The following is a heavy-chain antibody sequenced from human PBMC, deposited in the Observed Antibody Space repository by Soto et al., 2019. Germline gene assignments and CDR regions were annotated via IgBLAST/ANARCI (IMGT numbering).Heavy chain of an antibody. J-gene: IGHJ6*02. Sequence: ASVKVSCKASGYTFTSYSMHWVRQSPGQRLEWMGWINAGNGNTKYSQKFQGRVTITRDTSASTAYMELSSLRSEDTAVYYCARSPPGVYGSGSPPEVWGQGTTVRVSS. CDR2: INAGNGNT. CDR1: GYTFTSYS. D-gene: IGHD3-10*01. CDR3: ARSPPGVYGSGSPPEV. V-gene: IGHV1-3*01.